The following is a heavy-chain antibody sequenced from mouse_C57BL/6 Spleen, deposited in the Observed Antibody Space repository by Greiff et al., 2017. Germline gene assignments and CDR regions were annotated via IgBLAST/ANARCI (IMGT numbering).Heavy chain of an antibody. J-gene: IGHJ3*01. CDR2: INPSSGYT. CDR1: GYTFTSYT. CDR3: ARTEFAY. Sequence: QVHVKQSGAELARPGASVKMSCKASGYTFTSYTMHWVKQRPGQGLEWIGYINPSSGYTKYNQKFKDKATLTADKSSSTAYMQLSSLTSEDSAVYYCARTEFAYWGQGTLVTVSA. V-gene: IGHV1-4*01.